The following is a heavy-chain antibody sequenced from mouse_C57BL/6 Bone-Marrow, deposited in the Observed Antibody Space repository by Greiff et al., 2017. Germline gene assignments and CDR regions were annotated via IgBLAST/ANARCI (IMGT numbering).Heavy chain of an antibody. CDR1: GFSLTSYA. CDR2: IWTGGGT. D-gene: IGHD2-4*01. Sequence: VQRVESGPGLVAPSQRLSITCTVSGFSLTSYAISWVRQPPGKGLEWLGVIWTGGGTNYNSALKSRLSISKDNSKSQVFLKMNSLQTDDTARYYCARARLRRGAWFAYWGQGTLVTVSA. J-gene: IGHJ3*01. CDR3: ARARLRRGAWFAY. V-gene: IGHV2-9-1*01.